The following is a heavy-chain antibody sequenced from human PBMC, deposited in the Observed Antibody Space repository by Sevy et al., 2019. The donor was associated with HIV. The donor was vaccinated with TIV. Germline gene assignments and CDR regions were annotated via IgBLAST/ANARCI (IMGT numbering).Heavy chain of an antibody. J-gene: IGHJ4*02. CDR1: GFTFTDHW. CDR2: IKPDGSEI. D-gene: IGHD3-22*01. Sequence: GGSLRLSCVASGFTFTDHWMAWLRQAPGKGLEWVANIKPDGSEIYYVASVKGRFTISRDNAKNSLYLQMDSLRAEDTAVYYCARGEYYESSGYYYWGQGTLVTVSS. V-gene: IGHV3-7*01. CDR3: ARGEYYESSGYYY.